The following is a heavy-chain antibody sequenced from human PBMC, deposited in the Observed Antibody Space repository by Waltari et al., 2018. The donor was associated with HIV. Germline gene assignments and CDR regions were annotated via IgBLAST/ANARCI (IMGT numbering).Heavy chain of an antibody. CDR3: ARDYGSGSYYNY. Sequence: EVQLVESGGGVVRTGGSLGLSWAAPGFNFDGYGMSWVRQAPGKGLEWVSGINWNGGSTGYADSVKGRFTISRDNAKNSLYLQMNSLRAEDTALYYCARDYGSGSYYNYWGQGTLVTVSS. D-gene: IGHD3-10*01. J-gene: IGHJ4*02. V-gene: IGHV3-20*04. CDR2: INWNGGST. CDR1: GFNFDGYG.